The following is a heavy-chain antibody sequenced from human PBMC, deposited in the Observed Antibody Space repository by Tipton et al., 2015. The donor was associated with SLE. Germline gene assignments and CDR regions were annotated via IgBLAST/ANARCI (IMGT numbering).Heavy chain of an antibody. J-gene: IGHJ5*02. CDR2: INHSGST. CDR1: GGSFSGYY. Sequence: TLSVTCAVYGGSFSGYYWSWIRQPPGKGLEWIGEINHSGSTNYNPSLKSRVTISVDTSKNQFSLKLSSVTAADTAVYYCARVEYSSSFNWFDPWGQGTLVTVSS. D-gene: IGHD6-6*01. CDR3: ARVEYSSSFNWFDP. V-gene: IGHV4-34*01.